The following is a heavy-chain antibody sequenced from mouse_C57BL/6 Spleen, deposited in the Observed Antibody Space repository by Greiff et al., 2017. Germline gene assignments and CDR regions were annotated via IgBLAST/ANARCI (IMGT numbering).Heavy chain of an antibody. J-gene: IGHJ2*01. V-gene: IGHV1-5*01. CDR2: IYPGNSDT. D-gene: IGHD1-1*01. CDR1: GYTFTSYW. CDR3: TRDNYYGSSYEDYFDY. Sequence: VQLQQSGTVLARPGASVKMSCKTSGYTFTSYWMHWVKQRPGQGLEWIGAIYPGNSDTSYNQKFKGKAKLTAVTSASTAYMELNSLTIEDSAFYYCTRDNYYGSSYEDYFDYWGKGTTLTVSS.